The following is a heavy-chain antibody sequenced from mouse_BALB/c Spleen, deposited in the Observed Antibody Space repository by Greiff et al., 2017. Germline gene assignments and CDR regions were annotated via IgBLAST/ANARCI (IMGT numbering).Heavy chain of an antibody. Sequence: VQLQQSGPELVKPGASVKISCKASGYSFTGYFMNWVMQSHGKSLEWIGRINPYNGDTFYNQKFKGKATLTVDKSSSTAHMELRSLASEDSAVYYCARFYDGYSYAMDYWGQGTSVTVSS. J-gene: IGHJ4*01. V-gene: IGHV1-20*02. D-gene: IGHD2-3*01. CDR3: ARFYDGYSYAMDY. CDR2: INPYNGDT. CDR1: GYSFTGYF.